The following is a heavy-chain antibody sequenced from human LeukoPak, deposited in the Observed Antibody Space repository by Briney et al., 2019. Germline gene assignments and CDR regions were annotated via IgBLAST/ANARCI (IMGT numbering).Heavy chain of an antibody. D-gene: IGHD3-10*01. J-gene: IGHJ6*03. Sequence: SETLSLTCAVYGGSFSGYYWSWIRQPPGKGLEWIGEINHSESTNYNPSLKSRVTISVDTSKNQFSLKLSSVTAADTAVYYCARDRGITMVRGVKFYYYYYMDVWGKGTTVTVSS. CDR1: GGSFSGYY. CDR3: ARDRGITMVRGVKFYYYYYMDV. V-gene: IGHV4-34*01. CDR2: INHSEST.